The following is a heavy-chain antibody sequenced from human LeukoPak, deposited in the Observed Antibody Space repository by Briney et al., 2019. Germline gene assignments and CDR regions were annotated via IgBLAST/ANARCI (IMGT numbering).Heavy chain of an antibody. CDR3: ARGVDDTSTYYYAYYYYYMDV. D-gene: IGHD3-22*01. Sequence: PGGSLRLSCAASGFTFRSYEMNWVRQAPGKGLEWVSYISSSGSTIYYADPVKGRFTISRDNAKNSLFLQMNSLRAEDTAVYFCARGVDDTSTYYYAYYYYYMDVWGKGTTVTVSS. CDR2: ISSSGSTI. CDR1: GFTFRSYE. J-gene: IGHJ6*03. V-gene: IGHV3-48*03.